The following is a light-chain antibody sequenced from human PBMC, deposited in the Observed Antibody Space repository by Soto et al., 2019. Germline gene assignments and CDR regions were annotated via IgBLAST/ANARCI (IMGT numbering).Light chain of an antibody. CDR3: QQYDNWPWT. CDR2: GAS. CDR1: QNISTT. J-gene: IGKJ1*01. Sequence: MIHCPAMLSESPGGRATLSCRASQNISTTLAWYQQKPGQAPRLLIYGASRRAAGFPARFSGSGSGTDFTLTISGLQSEDFAAYYCQQYDNWPWTFGQGTKVDIK. V-gene: IGKV3-15*01.